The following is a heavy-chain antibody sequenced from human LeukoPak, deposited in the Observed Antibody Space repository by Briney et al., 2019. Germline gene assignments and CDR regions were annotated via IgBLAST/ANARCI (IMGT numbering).Heavy chain of an antibody. CDR1: GGSISSYY. D-gene: IGHD5-12*01. CDR2: IYYSGST. CDR3: ARHTWQWLPFDE. J-gene: IGHJ4*02. Sequence: SETLSLTCTVSGGSISSYYWSWIRQPPGKGLEWIGYIYYSGSTNYNPSLKSRVTISVDTSKNQFSLKLSSVTAADTAIYYCARHTWQWLPFDEWGQGTQVTISS. V-gene: IGHV4-59*12.